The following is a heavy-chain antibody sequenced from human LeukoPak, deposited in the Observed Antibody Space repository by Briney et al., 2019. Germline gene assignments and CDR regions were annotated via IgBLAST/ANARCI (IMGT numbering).Heavy chain of an antibody. V-gene: IGHV4-59*01. D-gene: IGHD2-15*01. CDR2: IYYSGST. CDR1: GGSISSYY. CDR3: ATTREDDYFDY. J-gene: IGHJ4*02. Sequence: SETLSLTCTVSGGSISSYYWSWIRQPPGKGLEWIGYIYYSGSTNYNPSLKSRVTISVDTSKNQFSLKLSSVTAADTAVYYCATTREDDYFDYWGQGTLVTVSS.